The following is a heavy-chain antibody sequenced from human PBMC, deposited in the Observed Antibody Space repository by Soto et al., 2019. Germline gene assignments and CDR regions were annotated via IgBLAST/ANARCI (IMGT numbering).Heavy chain of an antibody. J-gene: IGHJ4*02. D-gene: IGHD2-15*01. CDR1: GFSFSSYA. V-gene: IGHV3-30*18. CDR2: ISNDGGKE. CDR3: AKEFIGYCSSVNCHIFDF. Sequence: QVQLVESGGGVVQPGRSLRLSCEASGFSFSSYAIHWVRQAPGKGLEWVAGISNDGGKEHYSDSVKGRFTISTDKSKNTVYLQMSRLTSEDTAVYYCAKEFIGYCSSVNCHIFDFWGQGTPVTVLS.